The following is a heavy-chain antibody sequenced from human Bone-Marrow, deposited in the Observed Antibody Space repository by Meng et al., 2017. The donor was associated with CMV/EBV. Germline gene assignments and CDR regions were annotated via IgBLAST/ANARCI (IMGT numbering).Heavy chain of an antibody. CDR1: GFTFSSYW. V-gene: IGHV3-7*01. J-gene: IGHJ6*02. Sequence: GESLKISCAASGFTFSSYWMSWVRQAPGKGLEWVANIKQDGSEKYYVDSVKGRFTISRDNAKNSLFLQMNSLRAEDTAVYYCVRGVYSSPNYYGMDVWDQGTTVTVSS. D-gene: IGHD3-22*01. CDR3: VRGVYSSPNYYGMDV. CDR2: IKQDGSEK.